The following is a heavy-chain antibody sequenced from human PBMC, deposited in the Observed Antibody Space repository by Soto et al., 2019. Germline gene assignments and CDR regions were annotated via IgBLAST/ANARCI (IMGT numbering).Heavy chain of an antibody. CDR1: GDSLSSGGHY. J-gene: IGHJ4*02. Sequence: SETLSLTCTVSGDSLSSGGHYWSWIRQHPGKGLEWIGHIYDSVNTYYSPSLRSRVTISADMSKNQFSLNLRSVTAADTAVYYCARVDNRGYFAILTDSWGQGTLVTVSP. CDR3: ARVDNRGYFAILTDS. CDR2: IYDSVNT. V-gene: IGHV4-31*03. D-gene: IGHD3-9*01.